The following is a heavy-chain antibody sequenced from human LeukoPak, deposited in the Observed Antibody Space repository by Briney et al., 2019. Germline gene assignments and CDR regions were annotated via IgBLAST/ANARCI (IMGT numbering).Heavy chain of an antibody. D-gene: IGHD2-21*02. CDR2: ISGSGGST. V-gene: IGHV3-23*01. CDR1: AFTFSSYA. Sequence: WGSLRLSCAASAFTFSSYAMSWVRHAPGKGLEWVSAISGSGGSTYYADSVKGRFTISRDNSKNTLYLQMNSLRAEDTAVYYGAKEAYCGGDCYFDYWGQGTLVTVSS. J-gene: IGHJ4*02. CDR3: AKEAYCGGDCYFDY.